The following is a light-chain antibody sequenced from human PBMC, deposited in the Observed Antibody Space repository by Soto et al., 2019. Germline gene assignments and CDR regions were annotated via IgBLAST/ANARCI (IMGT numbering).Light chain of an antibody. V-gene: IGKV3-20*01. CDR3: QQYGRSPFT. CDR2: DAS. CDR1: QSVRSER. J-gene: IGKJ3*01. Sequence: EIVLTQSPDTLSLSPGERATLSCRASQSVRSERLAWYQHKRGQAPRLVIFDASSRATGIPERFSGSGSGTDFTLTITRLEPEDFAVYYCQQYGRSPFTFGPGTKVDIK.